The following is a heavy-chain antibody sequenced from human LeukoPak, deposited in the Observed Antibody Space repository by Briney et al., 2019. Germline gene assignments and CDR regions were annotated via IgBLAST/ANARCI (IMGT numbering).Heavy chain of an antibody. J-gene: IGHJ4*02. D-gene: IGHD3-10*01. CDR3: AKGLLLWFGDDFDY. CDR1: GFTFSSYG. Sequence: GGSLRLSCAASGFTFSSYGMHWVRQAPGKGLDWVAFIHHDGSNKYYADSVRGRFTISRDNSKNTLYLQMNSLRAEDTAVYYCAKGLLLWFGDDFDYWGQGTLVTVSS. V-gene: IGHV3-30*02. CDR2: IHHDGSNK.